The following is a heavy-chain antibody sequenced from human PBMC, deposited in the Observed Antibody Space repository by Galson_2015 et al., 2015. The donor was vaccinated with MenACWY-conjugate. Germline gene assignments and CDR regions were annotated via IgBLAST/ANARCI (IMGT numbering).Heavy chain of an antibody. CDR2: IYPGDSDT. D-gene: IGHD4-17*01. Sequence: QSGAEVKKPGESLRISCKGSGYSFTGYWIGWVRQMPGKGLEWMGIIYPGDSDTRYSPSFQGQGTISADKSISTAYLQWSSVKTSDTAIYYCARHPAGVYGDSENIDYWGQGTLVTVSS. CDR1: GYSFTGYW. V-gene: IGHV5-51*01. CDR3: ARHPAGVYGDSENIDY. J-gene: IGHJ4*02.